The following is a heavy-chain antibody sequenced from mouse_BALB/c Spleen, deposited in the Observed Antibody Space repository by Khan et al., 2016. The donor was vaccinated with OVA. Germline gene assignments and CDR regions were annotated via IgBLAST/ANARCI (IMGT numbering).Heavy chain of an antibody. CDR1: GYSFTGYF. CDR3: ARKNCSDFDY. J-gene: IGHJ2*01. D-gene: IGHD1-1*01. V-gene: IGHV1-20*02. CDR2: INPHIGET. Sequence: VQLKESGPELVKPGASVKISCKASGYSFTGYFMNWVMQSHGKSLEWIGRINPHIGETLYNQKFKGKATLTVDESSSTAYMELRSLASEDSAVYYCARKNCSDFDYWGQGTTLTVSS.